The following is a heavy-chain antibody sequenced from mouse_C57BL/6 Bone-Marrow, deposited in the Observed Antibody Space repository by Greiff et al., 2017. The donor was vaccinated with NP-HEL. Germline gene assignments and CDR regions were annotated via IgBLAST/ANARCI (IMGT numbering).Heavy chain of an antibody. CDR2: LDPANGDT. V-gene: IGHV14-4*01. CDR1: GFNIKDDS. Sequence: VQLKESGAELVRPGASVKLSCTASGFNIKDDSMHWVKQRPEQGLEWIGWLDPANGDTEYASKFQGKATITADTSSNTAYLQLSSLTSEDTAVYYCTTGLLYAMDYWGQGTSVTGSS. D-gene: IGHD1-1*01. CDR3: TTGLLYAMDY. J-gene: IGHJ4*01.